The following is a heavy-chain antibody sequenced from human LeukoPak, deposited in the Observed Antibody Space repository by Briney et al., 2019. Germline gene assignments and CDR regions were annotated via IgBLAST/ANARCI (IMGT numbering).Heavy chain of an antibody. J-gene: IGHJ3*02. CDR3: ASGTDYGDYEAFDI. CDR1: GGTFSSYA. D-gene: IGHD4-17*01. CDR2: IIPILGIA. V-gene: IGHV1-69*04. Sequence: ASVKVSCKASGGTFSSYAISWVRQAPGQGLEWMGRIIPILGIANYAQKFQGRVTITADKSTSTAYMELSSLRSEDTAVYYCASGTDYGDYEAFDIWGQGTMVTVSS.